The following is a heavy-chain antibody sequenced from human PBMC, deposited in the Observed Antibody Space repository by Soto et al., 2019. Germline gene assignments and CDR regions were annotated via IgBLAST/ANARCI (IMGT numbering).Heavy chain of an antibody. J-gene: IGHJ6*02. D-gene: IGHD4-4*01. CDR3: ARGLNYRYYYYYGMDV. V-gene: IGHV4-34*01. CDR1: GGSFSGYY. Sequence: SETLSLTCAVYGGSFSGYYWSWIRQPPGKGLEWIGEINHSGSTNYNPSLKSRVTISVDTSKNQFSLKLSPVTAADTAVYYCARGLNYRYYYYYGMDVWGQGTTVTVSS. CDR2: INHSGST.